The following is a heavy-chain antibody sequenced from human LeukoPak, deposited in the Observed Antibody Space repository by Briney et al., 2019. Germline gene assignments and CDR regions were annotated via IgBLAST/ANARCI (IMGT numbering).Heavy chain of an antibody. Sequence: SQTLSLTCTVSAGSIISGSYYWSWIRQPARKGLEWIGRIYTSGRTNYNPSLKSRVTISLDTSTNQFSLKLSSVTAADTAVYYCARISATGPVSSWYFDLWGRGTLVTASS. CDR1: AGSIISGSYY. V-gene: IGHV4-61*02. CDR2: IYTSGRT. CDR3: ARISATGPVSSWYFDL. D-gene: IGHD3-9*01. J-gene: IGHJ2*01.